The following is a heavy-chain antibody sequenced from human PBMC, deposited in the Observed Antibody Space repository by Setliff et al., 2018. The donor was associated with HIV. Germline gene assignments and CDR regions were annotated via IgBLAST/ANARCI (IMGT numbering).Heavy chain of an antibody. CDR3: ARIGPFAYESSGYADY. V-gene: IGHV1-18*01. D-gene: IGHD3-22*01. J-gene: IGHJ4*02. CDR1: GYTFSSFG. Sequence: GASVKVSCKASGYTFSSFGISWVRQAPGQGLEWMGWISAYNGDTNYAQQFQGRVTMTTDTSTSTAYMELRSLRSDDTAVYYCARIGPFAYESSGYADYWGQGTLVTVSS. CDR2: ISAYNGDT.